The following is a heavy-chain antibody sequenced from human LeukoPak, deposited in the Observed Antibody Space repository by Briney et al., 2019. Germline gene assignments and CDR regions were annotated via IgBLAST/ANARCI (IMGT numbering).Heavy chain of an antibody. J-gene: IGHJ4*02. CDR3: ARDWGGLVVPAYYFDY. CDR1: GFTFSSYS. V-gene: IGHV3-48*01. D-gene: IGHD2-2*01. CDR2: ISSSSSTI. Sequence: GGSLRLSCAASGFTFSSYSMNWVRQAPGKGLEWVSYISSSSSTIYYADSVKGRFTISRDNAKNSLYLQMNSLRAEDTAVYYCARDWGGLVVPAYYFDYWGQGTLVTVSS.